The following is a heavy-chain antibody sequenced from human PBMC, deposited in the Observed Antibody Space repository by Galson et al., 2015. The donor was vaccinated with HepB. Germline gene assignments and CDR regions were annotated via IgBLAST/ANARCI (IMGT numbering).Heavy chain of an antibody. V-gene: IGHV1-69*13. Sequence: SVKVSCKASGGTFSSYAISWVRQAPGQGLEWMGGIIPIFGTANYAQKFQGRVTITADESTSTAYMELSSLRSEDTAVYYCARGGSYGNWFDPWGQGTLVTVSS. J-gene: IGHJ5*02. CDR3: ARGGSYGNWFDP. CDR2: IIPIFGTA. D-gene: IGHD1-26*01. CDR1: GGTFSSYA.